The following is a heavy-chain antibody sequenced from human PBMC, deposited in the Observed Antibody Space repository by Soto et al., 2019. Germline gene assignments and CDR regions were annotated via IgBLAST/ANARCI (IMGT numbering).Heavy chain of an antibody. Sequence: GGSLRLSCAASGFTFSSYAMSWVRQAPGKGLEWVSAVTGSGGSTYYADSVKGRFTISRDNSKNTLYLQMNSLRAEDTAVYYCAKVDCSSTSCYAVDSWGQGTLVTVSS. CDR2: VTGSGGST. CDR3: AKVDCSSTSCYAVDS. J-gene: IGHJ4*02. CDR1: GFTFSSYA. V-gene: IGHV3-23*01. D-gene: IGHD2-2*01.